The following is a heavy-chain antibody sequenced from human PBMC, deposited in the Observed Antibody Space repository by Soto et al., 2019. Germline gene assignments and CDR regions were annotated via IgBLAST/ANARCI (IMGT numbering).Heavy chain of an antibody. Sequence: SETLSLTCTVSGGSISSYYWSWIRQPPGKGLEWIGYIYYSGSTNYNPSLKSRVTISVDTSKNQFSLKLSSVTAADTAVYYCARVSVAYCGGDCPQAFDYWGQGTLVTVSS. CDR2: IYYSGST. J-gene: IGHJ4*02. V-gene: IGHV4-59*01. CDR3: ARVSVAYCGGDCPQAFDY. D-gene: IGHD2-21*02. CDR1: GGSISSYY.